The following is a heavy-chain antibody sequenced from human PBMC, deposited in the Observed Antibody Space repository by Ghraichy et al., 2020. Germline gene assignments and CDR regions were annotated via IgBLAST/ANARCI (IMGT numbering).Heavy chain of an antibody. CDR1: GYTLTELS. V-gene: IGHV1-24*01. CDR2: FDPEDGET. D-gene: IGHD1-26*01. J-gene: IGHJ4*02. CDR3: ATDLVVGATFSVHY. Sequence: ASVKVSCKVSGYTLTELSMHWVRQAPGKGLEWMGGFDPEDGETIYAQKFQGRVTMTEDTSTDTAYMELSSLRSEDTAVYYCATDLVVGATFSVHYWGQGTLVTVSS.